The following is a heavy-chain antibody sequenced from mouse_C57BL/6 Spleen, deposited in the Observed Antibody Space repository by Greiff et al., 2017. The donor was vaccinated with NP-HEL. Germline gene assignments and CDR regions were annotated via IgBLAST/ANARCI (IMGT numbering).Heavy chain of an antibody. D-gene: IGHD1-1*01. Sequence: EVQLQQSGPVLVKPGASVKMSCKASGYTFTDYYMNWVKQSHGKSLEWIGVINPYNGGTSYNQKFKGKATLTVDKSSSTAYMELNSLTSEDSAVYYCARLSRGSSDYWGQGTTLTVSS. J-gene: IGHJ2*01. V-gene: IGHV1-19*01. CDR3: ARLSRGSSDY. CDR2: INPYNGGT. CDR1: GYTFTDYY.